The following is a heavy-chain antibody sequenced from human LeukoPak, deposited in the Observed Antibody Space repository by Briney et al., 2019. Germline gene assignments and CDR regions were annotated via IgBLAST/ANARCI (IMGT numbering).Heavy chain of an antibody. CDR1: GFTFSSYA. CDR3: AKLYGSGSYYFDY. D-gene: IGHD3-10*01. J-gene: IGHJ4*02. Sequence: GGSLRLSCAASGFTFSSYAMSWVRQAPGKGLEWVSAISGSGGSTHYADSVKGRFTISRDNSKNTLYLQMNSLRAEDTAVYYCAKLYGSGSYYFDYWGQGTLVTVSS. V-gene: IGHV3-23*01. CDR2: ISGSGGST.